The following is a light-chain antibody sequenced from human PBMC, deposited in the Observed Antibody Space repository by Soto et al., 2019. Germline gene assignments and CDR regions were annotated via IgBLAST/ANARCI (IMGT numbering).Light chain of an antibody. Sequence: EIVLTQSPGTLSLSPGERATLSCRASQSVSVNSLAWYQQKGGQAPRLLIYAASTRATGVPDRFSGTGSGTDFALTISRLETDDSAVYYCQQYGGSPFTFGPGTKVGIK. CDR1: QSVSVNS. J-gene: IGKJ3*01. CDR2: AAS. V-gene: IGKV3-20*01. CDR3: QQYGGSPFT.